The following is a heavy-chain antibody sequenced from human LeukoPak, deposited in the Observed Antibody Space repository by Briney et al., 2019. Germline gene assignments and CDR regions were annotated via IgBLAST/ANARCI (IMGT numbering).Heavy chain of an antibody. D-gene: IGHD2-2*03. CDR2: IYSSGGA. CDR1: GDSIGLYY. V-gene: IGHV4-4*07. Sequence: SETLSLTCAVSGDSIGLYYWSWIRQPAGSGLECIGRIYSSGGAHYNPSLKSRVTMSVDTSKNQFSLRLTSVTAADTAKYYCARLGYCSTTSCYPDYWGQGTLVTVSS. J-gene: IGHJ4*02. CDR3: ARLGYCSTTSCYPDY.